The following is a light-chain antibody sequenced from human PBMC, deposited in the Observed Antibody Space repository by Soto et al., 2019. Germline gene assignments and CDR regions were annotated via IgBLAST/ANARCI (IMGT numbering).Light chain of an antibody. CDR1: SSNIGADYD. Sequence: QSALTQPPSVSGAPGQRVTISCTGSSSNIGADYDVHWYQQLPGAAPKLLIRATTHRPSGVPDRFSASKSGTSASLAITGLQADDEADYYCQSYDSSLSGSVFGGGTQLTVL. CDR2: ATT. CDR3: QSYDSSLSGSV. V-gene: IGLV1-40*01. J-gene: IGLJ3*02.